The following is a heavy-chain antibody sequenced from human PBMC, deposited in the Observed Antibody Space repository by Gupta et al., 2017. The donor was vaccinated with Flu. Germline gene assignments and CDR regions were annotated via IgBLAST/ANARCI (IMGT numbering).Heavy chain of an antibody. V-gene: IGHV1-24*01. CDR2: IDTESAET. CDR3: ATEGGGY. J-gene: IGHJ4*02. CDR1: GYTPTKLS. Sequence: VHLIQSGDEVKKPGASVYVSCTVSGYTPTKLSMHWVGQAPGKELEWMGVIDTESAETIYRQKFQGRGTMTEDTSTDTAYMLLSSLRSDDTAVYDCATEGGGYWGQGALVTVAS. D-gene: IGHD6-13*01.